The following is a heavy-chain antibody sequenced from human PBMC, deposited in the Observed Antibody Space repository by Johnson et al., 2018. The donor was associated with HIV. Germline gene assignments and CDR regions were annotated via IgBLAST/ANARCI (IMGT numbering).Heavy chain of an antibody. D-gene: IGHD1-14*01. CDR2: IYSGRST. Sequence: QVQLVESGGGVVQPGRSLRLSCAASGFTFSSYGMHWVRQAPGNGLEWVSVIYSGRSTYYADSVKGRFTISRDNSKNTLYLQMNSLRAEDTAVYYCAKGMNLDAFDIWGQGTMVTVSS. V-gene: IGHV3-NL1*01. CDR1: GFTFSSYG. CDR3: AKGMNLDAFDI. J-gene: IGHJ3*02.